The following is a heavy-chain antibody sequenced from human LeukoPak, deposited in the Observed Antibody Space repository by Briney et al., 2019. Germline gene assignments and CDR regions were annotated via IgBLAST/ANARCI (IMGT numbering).Heavy chain of an antibody. CDR3: ARGASGYSYG. J-gene: IGHJ4*02. CDR2: INSDGSTT. D-gene: IGHD5-18*01. Sequence: PGGSLRLSCAASGFTFSNYWMHWVRQAPGKGLVWVSRINSDGSTTGYADSVKGRFTISRDNAKNTLYLQMNSLRAEDTAVYYCARGASGYSYGWGQGTLVTVSS. V-gene: IGHV3-74*01. CDR1: GFTFSNYW.